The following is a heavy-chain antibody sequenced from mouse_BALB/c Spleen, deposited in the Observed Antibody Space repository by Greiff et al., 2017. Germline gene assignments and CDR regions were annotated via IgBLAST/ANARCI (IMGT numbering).Heavy chain of an antibody. Sequence: EVQGVESGGGLVQPKGSLKLSCAASGFTFNTYAMNWVRQAPGKGLEWVARIRSKSNNYATYYADSVKDRFTISRDDSQSMLYLQMNNLKTEDTAMYYCVRHGWFPYYFDYWGQGTTLTVSS. V-gene: IGHV10-1*02. CDR2: IRSKSNNYAT. J-gene: IGHJ2*01. D-gene: IGHD2-3*01. CDR1: GFTFNTYA. CDR3: VRHGWFPYYFDY.